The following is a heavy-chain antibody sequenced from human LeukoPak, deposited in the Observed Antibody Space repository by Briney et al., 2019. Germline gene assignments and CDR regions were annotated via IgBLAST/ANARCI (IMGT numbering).Heavy chain of an antibody. J-gene: IGHJ5*02. D-gene: IGHD3-10*01. CDR2: INPNSGST. CDR3: ARSPYPYGSGSYYRFDP. CDR1: GYTFTGYY. V-gene: IGHV1-2*02. Sequence: ASVKVSCKASGYTFTGYYIHWVRQAPGQGLEWMGWINPNSGSTNYAQKFQGRVTMTRDTSISTAYMELSRLRSDDTAVYYCARSPYPYGSGSYYRFDPWGQGTLVTVSS.